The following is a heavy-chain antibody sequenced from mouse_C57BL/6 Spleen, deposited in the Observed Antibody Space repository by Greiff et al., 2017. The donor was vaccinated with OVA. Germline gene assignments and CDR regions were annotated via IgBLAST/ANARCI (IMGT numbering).Heavy chain of an antibody. Sequence: EVKLAESGGGLVKPGGSLKLSCAASGFTFSDYGMHWVRQAPEKGLEWVAYISSGSSTIYYADTVKGRFTISRDNAKNTLFLQMTSLRSEDTAMYYCARRTGTGYAMDYWGKGTSVTVSS. V-gene: IGHV5-17*01. CDR3: ARRTGTGYAMDY. CDR2: ISSGSSTI. CDR1: GFTFSDYG. J-gene: IGHJ4*01. D-gene: IGHD4-1*01.